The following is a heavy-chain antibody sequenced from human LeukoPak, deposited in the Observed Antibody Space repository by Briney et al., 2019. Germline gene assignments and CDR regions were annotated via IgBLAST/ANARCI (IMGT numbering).Heavy chain of an antibody. CDR3: ARVKRDSSGWYEFNY. J-gene: IGHJ4*02. Sequence: GGSLRLSCAASGFTFSSYDMHWVRQATGKGLEWVSGIHTNGDTHYPDSVKGRFTISREDAKNSVYLQMNSLGAGDTAVYYCARVKRDSSGWYEFNYWGQGTLVTVSS. V-gene: IGHV3-13*01. CDR2: IHTNGDT. CDR1: GFTFSSYD. D-gene: IGHD6-19*01.